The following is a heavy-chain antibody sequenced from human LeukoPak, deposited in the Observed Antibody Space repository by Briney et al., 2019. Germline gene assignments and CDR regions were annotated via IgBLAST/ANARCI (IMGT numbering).Heavy chain of an antibody. CDR2: INAGNGNT. CDR3: ARDRANYYGSGSYYYFDY. CDR1: GGTFSSYA. Sequence: ASVKVSCKASGGTFSSYAISWVRQAPGQRLEWMGWINAGNGNTKYSQKFQGRVTITRDTSASTAYMELSSLRFEDTAVYYCARDRANYYGSGSYYYFDYWGQGTLVTVSS. J-gene: IGHJ4*02. D-gene: IGHD3-10*01. V-gene: IGHV1-3*01.